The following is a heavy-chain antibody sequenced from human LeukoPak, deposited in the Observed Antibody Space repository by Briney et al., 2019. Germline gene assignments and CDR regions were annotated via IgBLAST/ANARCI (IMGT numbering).Heavy chain of an antibody. CDR2: MNPNSGNT. V-gene: IGHV1-8*02. CDR1: GYTFTDYY. CDR3: ARFSYYYGMDV. Sequence: ASVKVSCKASGYTFTDYYIHWVRQATGQGLEWMGWMNPNSGNTGYAQKFQGRVAMTRNTSISTAYMELSSLRSEDTAVYYCARFSYYYGMDVWGQGTTVTVSS. J-gene: IGHJ6*02.